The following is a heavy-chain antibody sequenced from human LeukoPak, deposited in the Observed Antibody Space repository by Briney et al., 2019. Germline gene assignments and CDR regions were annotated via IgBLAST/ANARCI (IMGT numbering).Heavy chain of an antibody. V-gene: IGHV4-59*01. Sequence: SETLSLTCTVSGGSISSYYWSWIRQPPGKGLEWIGYIYYSGGTNYNPSLKSRVTISVDTSKNQFSLKLSSVTAADTAVYYCATLDYWGQGTLVTVSS. CDR3: ATLDY. CDR2: IYYSGGT. CDR1: GGSISSYY. J-gene: IGHJ4*02.